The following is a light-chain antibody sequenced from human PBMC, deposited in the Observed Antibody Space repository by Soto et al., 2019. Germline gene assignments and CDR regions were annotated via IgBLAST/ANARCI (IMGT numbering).Light chain of an antibody. CDR2: DVT. Sequence: QSALTQPPSASGSPGQSVTISCTGTSRDVGGYQYVSWYQQHPGKAPKLMIYDVTKRPSGVPDRFSGSKSGNTASLTVSGLQAEDEADYYCNSYAGSNNLVVFGTGTKLTVL. V-gene: IGLV2-8*01. CDR3: NSYAGSNNLVV. CDR1: SRDVGGYQY. J-gene: IGLJ1*01.